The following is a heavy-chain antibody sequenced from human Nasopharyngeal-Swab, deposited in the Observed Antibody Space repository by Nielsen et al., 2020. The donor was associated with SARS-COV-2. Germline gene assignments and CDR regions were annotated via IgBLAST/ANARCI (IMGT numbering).Heavy chain of an antibody. Sequence: GESLKISCSASGFTFSSYAMHWVRQAPGKGLEYVSAISSNGGSTYYADSVKGRFTISRDNSKNTLYLQMRSLRAEDTAVYYCAMAMDFALDYWGQGTLVTVSS. D-gene: IGHD2-2*03. J-gene: IGHJ4*02. V-gene: IGHV3-64D*06. CDR2: ISSNGGST. CDR3: AMAMDFALDY. CDR1: GFTFSSYA.